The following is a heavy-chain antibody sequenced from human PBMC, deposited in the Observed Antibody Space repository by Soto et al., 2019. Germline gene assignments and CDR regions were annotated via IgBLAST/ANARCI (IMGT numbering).Heavy chain of an antibody. J-gene: IGHJ4*02. V-gene: IGHV4-31*03. D-gene: IGHD2-15*01. Sequence: QVQLQESGPGLVKPSQTLSLTYTVSGGSMNSGGYCWNWIRQHPGEGLEWIGCISYGGTTSYNPSPKSRVTISVDTSKNQFSLKLSSVTAADTAVYYCSRGILVWGQGTLITVSS. CDR3: SRGILV. CDR2: ISYGGTT. CDR1: GGSMNSGGYC.